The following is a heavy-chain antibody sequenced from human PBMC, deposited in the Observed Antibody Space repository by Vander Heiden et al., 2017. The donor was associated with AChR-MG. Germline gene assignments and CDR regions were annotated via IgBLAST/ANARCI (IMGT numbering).Heavy chain of an antibody. CDR3: ARHISGDSSGYYSYYYYGMDV. V-gene: IGHV5-51*01. D-gene: IGHD3-22*01. CDR2: IYPGDSDT. Sequence: EVQLVQSGAEVKKPGESLKISCKGSGYSFTSYWIGWVRQMPGKGLEWMGIIYPGDSDTRYSPSFQGQVTISADKSISTAYLQWSSLKASDTAMYYCARHISGDSSGYYSYYYYGMDVWGQGTTVTVSS. CDR1: GYSFTSYW. J-gene: IGHJ6*02.